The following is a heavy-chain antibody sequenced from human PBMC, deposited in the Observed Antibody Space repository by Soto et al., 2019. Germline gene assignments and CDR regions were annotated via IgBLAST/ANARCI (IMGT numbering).Heavy chain of an antibody. V-gene: IGHV4-61*08. J-gene: IGHJ4*02. CDR1: GGSITSGGYY. Sequence: SDTLSLTCSVSGGSITSGGYYWSWIRQHPGKGLEWIGCIYYGAITYYNPSLKSRVTISVDTSKNQFSLKLSSVTAADTAVYYCARHHDSWGQGTLVTVS. CDR3: ARHHDS. CDR2: IYYGAIT.